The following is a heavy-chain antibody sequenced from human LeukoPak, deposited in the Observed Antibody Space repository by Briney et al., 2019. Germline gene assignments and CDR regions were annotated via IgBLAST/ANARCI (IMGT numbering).Heavy chain of an antibody. D-gene: IGHD2-2*01. CDR3: ATTLTTRKLGYCSRTSCYEGAFDI. Sequence: GESLKISCKGSGYSFTSYWIGWVRQMPGKGLEWMGIIYPGDSDTRYSPSFQGQVTISADKSISTAYLQWSSLKASDTAMYYCATTLTTRKLGYCSRTSCYEGAFDIWGQGTMVTVSS. CDR2: IYPGDSDT. J-gene: IGHJ3*02. CDR1: GYSFTSYW. V-gene: IGHV5-51*01.